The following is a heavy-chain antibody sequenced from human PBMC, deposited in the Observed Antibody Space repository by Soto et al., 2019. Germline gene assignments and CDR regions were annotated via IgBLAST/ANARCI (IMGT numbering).Heavy chain of an antibody. CDR3: ARDLDGLHDDTSGPFPRPG. V-gene: IGHV4-30-4*01. D-gene: IGHD3-22*01. CDR2: IHSSGSI. CDR1: GGSVSSDDYY. Sequence: SETLSLTCTASGGSVSSDDYYWSWIRQAPGRGLEWIGYIHSSGSIYYNPSLKSRATMSIDTAGNQFSLKVSSVTVADTAVYYCARDLDGLHDDTSGPFPRPGWGQGTLVTVSS. J-gene: IGHJ1*01.